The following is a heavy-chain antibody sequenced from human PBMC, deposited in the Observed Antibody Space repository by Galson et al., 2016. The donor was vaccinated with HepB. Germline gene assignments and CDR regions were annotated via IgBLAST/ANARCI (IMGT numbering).Heavy chain of an antibody. CDR1: GFTFSNAW. CDR3: TTEYWFRLDY. D-gene: IGHD2-8*02. V-gene: IGHV3-15*01. CDR2: IRRNTDVGTT. Sequence: SLRLSCAASGFTFSNAWLTWVRQAPGKGLEWVGRIRRNTDVGTTDYAAPVKSRFTISRDDSTNMLYLEMNNLKTEDTAVDYCTTEYWFRLDYWGQGALVTVSS. J-gene: IGHJ4*02.